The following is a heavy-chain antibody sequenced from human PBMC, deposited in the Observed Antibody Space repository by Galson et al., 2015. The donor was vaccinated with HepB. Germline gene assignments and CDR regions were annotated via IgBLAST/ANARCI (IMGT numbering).Heavy chain of an antibody. Sequence: LRLCCAAAGVTFSSYGMHRVRQAPGKGLEWVAVIRYDGSNKYYADSVKGRFTISRDNSKNTLYLQMNSRRAEDTAVYYCAKDMGLYGSGDYFDYWGQGTLVTVSS. CDR1: GVTFSSYG. D-gene: IGHD3-10*01. CDR2: IRYDGSNK. CDR3: AKDMGLYGSGDYFDY. V-gene: IGHV3-30*02. J-gene: IGHJ4*02.